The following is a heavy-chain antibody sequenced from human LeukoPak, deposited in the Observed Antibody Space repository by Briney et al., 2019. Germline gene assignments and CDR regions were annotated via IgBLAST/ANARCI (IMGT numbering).Heavy chain of an antibody. J-gene: IGHJ4*02. D-gene: IGHD6-19*01. V-gene: IGHV4-34*01. CDR2: INHSGST. Sequence: PSETLSLTCAVYGGSFSGYYWSWIRQPPGKGLEWIGEINHSGSTNYNPALKSRVTISVETSKNQFSLKLSSVTAADTAVYYCARASSGWKGDYFDYWGQGTLVTVSS. CDR3: ARASSGWKGDYFDY. CDR1: GGSFSGYY.